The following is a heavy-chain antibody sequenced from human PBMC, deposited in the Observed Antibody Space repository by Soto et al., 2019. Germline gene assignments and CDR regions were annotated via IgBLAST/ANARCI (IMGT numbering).Heavy chain of an antibody. D-gene: IGHD6-19*01. CDR1: GFSVSSNY. J-gene: IGHJ4*02. Sequence: EVQLVESGGGLVQPGGSLRVSCAASGFSVSSNYMSWVRQAPGKGLEWVSVIYSGGSTYYADSVKGRFTISRDNSKNTLYLQMNGLRAEDTAVYYCARTCSGCPIDYWGQGTLVPVSS. CDR2: IYSGGST. CDR3: ARTCSGCPIDY. V-gene: IGHV3-66*01.